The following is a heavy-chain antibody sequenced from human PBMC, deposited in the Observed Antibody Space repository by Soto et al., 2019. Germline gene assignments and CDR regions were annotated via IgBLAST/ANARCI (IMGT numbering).Heavy chain of an antibody. CDR2: IYPGDSDR. J-gene: IGHJ6*02. Sequence: PWESLKISCKGSGYRFTTYWIGWLRQMLGKGLEWMGTIYPGDSDRIYGPSFQGQVTISVDKSISTAYLQWSSLKASDTAMYSCARHYYYGMEVWGQGTTVTVSS. V-gene: IGHV5-51*01. CDR1: GYRFTTYW. CDR3: ARHYYYGMEV.